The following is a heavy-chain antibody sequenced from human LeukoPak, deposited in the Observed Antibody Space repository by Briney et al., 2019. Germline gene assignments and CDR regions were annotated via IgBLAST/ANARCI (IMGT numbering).Heavy chain of an antibody. D-gene: IGHD3-10*01. J-gene: IGHJ5*02. Sequence: SVKVSCKASGGTFSSYAISWVRQAPGQGLEWMGRIIPILGIANYAQKFQGRVTITADKSTSTAYMELSSLRSEGTAVYYCASLGINWFDPWGQGTLVTVSS. CDR2: IIPILGIA. CDR3: ASLGINWFDP. CDR1: GGTFSSYA. V-gene: IGHV1-69*04.